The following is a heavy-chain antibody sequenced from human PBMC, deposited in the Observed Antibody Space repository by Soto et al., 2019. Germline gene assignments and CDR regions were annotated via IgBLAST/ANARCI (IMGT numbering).Heavy chain of an antibody. CDR3: AKDVVAAAGRTSLFDY. CDR1: GFTFSSYG. J-gene: IGHJ4*02. CDR2: ISYDGSNK. Sequence: QVQLVESGGGVVQPGRSLRLSCAASGFTFSSYGMHWVRQAPGKGLEWVAVISYDGSNKYYADSVKGRFTISRDNSKNTLYLQMNSLRAEDTAVYYCAKDVVAAAGRTSLFDYWGQGTLVTVSS. D-gene: IGHD6-13*01. V-gene: IGHV3-30*18.